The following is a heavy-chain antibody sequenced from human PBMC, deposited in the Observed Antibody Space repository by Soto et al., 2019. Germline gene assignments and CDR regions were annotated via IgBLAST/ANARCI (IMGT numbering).Heavy chain of an antibody. CDR2: IYWDDDK. V-gene: IGHV2-5*02. Sequence: QITLKESGPTLVKPTQTLTLTCTFSGFSLNTTRGGVGGGGIRQPPGKALEWLALIYWDDDKRYSPSLKSRLTITKDTPKNQVVLTMTNMDPVDTATYYCAHSRISAAARTFDYWGQGTLVTVSS. D-gene: IGHD6-13*01. CDR1: GFSLNTTRGGVG. CDR3: AHSRISAAARTFDY. J-gene: IGHJ4*02.